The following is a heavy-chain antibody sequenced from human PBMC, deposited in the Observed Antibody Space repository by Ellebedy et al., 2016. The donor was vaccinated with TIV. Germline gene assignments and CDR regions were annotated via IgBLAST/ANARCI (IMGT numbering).Heavy chain of an antibody. Sequence: AASVKVSCKASGHTFTSYEINWVRQATGQGLEWMGSMNPNSGNTGYAQKFQGRVTMTRNTSISTAYMELSSLRSEDTAVYYCARGTSGSYYDADDAFDIWGQGTMVTVSS. CDR2: MNPNSGNT. J-gene: IGHJ3*02. V-gene: IGHV1-8*01. CDR1: GHTFTSYE. D-gene: IGHD1-26*01. CDR3: ARGTSGSYYDADDAFDI.